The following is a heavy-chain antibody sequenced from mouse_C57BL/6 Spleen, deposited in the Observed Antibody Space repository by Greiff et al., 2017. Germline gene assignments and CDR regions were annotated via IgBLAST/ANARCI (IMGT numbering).Heavy chain of an antibody. V-gene: IGHV1-82*01. CDR3: ARWGGYFMDY. CDR1: GYAFSSSW. D-gene: IGHD2-3*01. CDR2: IYPGDGDT. Sequence: QVQLQQSGPELVQPGASVKISCKASGYAFSSSWMNWVKQRPGKGLEWIGRIYPGDGDTNYNGKFKGKATLTEDKSSSTAYMQLSSLTSEDSAVYFCARWGGYFMDYWGQGTSVTVSS. J-gene: IGHJ4*01.